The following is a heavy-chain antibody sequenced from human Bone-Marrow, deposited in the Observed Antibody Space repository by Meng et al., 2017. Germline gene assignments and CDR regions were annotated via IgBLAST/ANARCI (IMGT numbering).Heavy chain of an antibody. V-gene: IGHV3-33*01. CDR3: ATDIAVAGIGYYGMDV. D-gene: IGHD6-19*01. CDR2: IWYDGSNK. CDR1: GFTFSSYG. Sequence: GGSLRLSCAASGFTFSSYGMHWVRQAPGKGLEWVAVIWYDGSNKYYADSVKGRFTISRDNSKNTLYLQMNSLRAEDTAVYYCATDIAVAGIGYYGMDVWGQGTTVTVSS. J-gene: IGHJ6*02.